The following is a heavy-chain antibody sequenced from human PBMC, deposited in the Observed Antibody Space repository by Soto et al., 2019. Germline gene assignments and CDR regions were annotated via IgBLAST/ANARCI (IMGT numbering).Heavy chain of an antibody. CDR2: IHYSGST. J-gene: IGHJ4*02. Sequence: SETLSLTCAVSGYSISSGYYWCWIRQPPGKVLECIGSIHYSGSTYYNPSLKSRVTRSIDTSKNQFSLTLRSATAADTAVYYCARITAVAAYYFDYWGQGTRVTVSS. D-gene: IGHD6-19*01. CDR1: GYSISSGYY. V-gene: IGHV4-38-2*01. CDR3: ARITAVAAYYFDY.